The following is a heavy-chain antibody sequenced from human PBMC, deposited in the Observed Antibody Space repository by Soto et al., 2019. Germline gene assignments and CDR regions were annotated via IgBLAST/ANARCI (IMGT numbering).Heavy chain of an antibody. CDR2: ISSSSSYI. Sequence: GGSLRLSCAASGFTFSSYSMNWVRQAPGKGLEWVSSISSSSSYIYYADSVKGRFTISRDNAKNSLYLQMNSLRAEDTAVYYCARDRGSGWELSSYFDYWGQGTLVTVSS. D-gene: IGHD1-26*01. J-gene: IGHJ4*02. CDR1: GFTFSSYS. V-gene: IGHV3-21*01. CDR3: ARDRGSGWELSSYFDY.